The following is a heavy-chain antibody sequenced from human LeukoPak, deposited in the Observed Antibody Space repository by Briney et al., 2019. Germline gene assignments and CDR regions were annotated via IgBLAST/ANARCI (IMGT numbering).Heavy chain of an antibody. V-gene: IGHV5-10-1*01. CDR3: ARQRLDELGYYYGMDV. Sequence: GESLRISCKGSGYSFTSYWISWVRQMPGKGLEWMGRIDPSDSYTNYSPSFQGHVTISADKSISTAYLQWSSLKASDTAMYYCARQRLDELGYYYGMDVWGKGTTVTVSS. CDR2: IDPSDSYT. J-gene: IGHJ6*04. CDR1: GYSFTSYW. D-gene: IGHD6-25*01.